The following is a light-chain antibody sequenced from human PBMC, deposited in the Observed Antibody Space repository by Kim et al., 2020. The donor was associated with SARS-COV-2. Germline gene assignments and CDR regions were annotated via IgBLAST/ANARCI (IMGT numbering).Light chain of an antibody. CDR2: GKN. V-gene: IGLV3-19*01. Sequence: ALGQTVRITCRGDSLRSYYASWYQQKPGQAPVLVIYGKNNRPSGIPDRFSGSSSGNTASLTITGAQAEDEPDYYCNSRDSSGNHLVFGTGTKVTVL. CDR1: SLRSYY. CDR3: NSRDSSGNHLV. J-gene: IGLJ1*01.